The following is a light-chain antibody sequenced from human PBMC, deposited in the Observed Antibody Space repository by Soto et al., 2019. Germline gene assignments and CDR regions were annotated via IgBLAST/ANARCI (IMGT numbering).Light chain of an antibody. V-gene: IGKV2-30*01. J-gene: IGKJ1*01. CDR3: MQGTHWPRT. CDR1: QSLVYVDGDTY. Sequence: DVVMTQSPLSLPVTLGQPASISCRSSQSLVYVDGDTYLNWFHQRPGQSPRRLIYKVSNRDSGVPARFSGSGSGADFTLKISRVEAEDVGIYYCMQGTHWPRTFGQGTKVEIK. CDR2: KVS.